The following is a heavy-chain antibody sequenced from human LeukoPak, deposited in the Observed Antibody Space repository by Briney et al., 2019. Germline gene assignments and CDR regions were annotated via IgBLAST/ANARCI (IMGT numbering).Heavy chain of an antibody. Sequence: SGTLSLTCAVSGGSISSSNWWSWVRQPPGKGLEWIGEIYHSGSTNYNPSLKCRVTISVDKSKNQFSLKLSSVTAADTAVYYCAREARSGYYDSSGTYVYWGQGTLVTVSS. CDR1: GGSISSSNW. CDR2: IYHSGST. J-gene: IGHJ4*02. V-gene: IGHV4-4*02. D-gene: IGHD3-22*01. CDR3: AREARSGYYDSSGTYVY.